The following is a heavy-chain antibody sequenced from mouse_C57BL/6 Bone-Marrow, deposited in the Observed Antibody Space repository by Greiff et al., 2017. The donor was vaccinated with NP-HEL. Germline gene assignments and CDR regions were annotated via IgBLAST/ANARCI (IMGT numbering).Heavy chain of an antibody. D-gene: IGHD2-2*01. Sequence: QVPLQQSGAELVKPGASVKLSCKASGYTFTSYWMHWVKQRPGQGLAWIGMIHPNSGSTNYNEKFKSKAPLTVDKSPTTAYMQLSSRTSEDSAVYYCARYGYILDYWGQGTTLTVSS. CDR1: GYTFTSYW. V-gene: IGHV1-64*01. J-gene: IGHJ2*01. CDR2: IHPNSGST. CDR3: ARYGYILDY.